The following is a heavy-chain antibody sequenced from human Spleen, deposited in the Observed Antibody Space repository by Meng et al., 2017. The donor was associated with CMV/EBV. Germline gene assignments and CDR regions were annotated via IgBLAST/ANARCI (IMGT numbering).Heavy chain of an antibody. CDR2: IYYSGST. CDR3: ARDRDYYDSSGYYSGYFQH. Sequence: VQMHESGPGLVKPSQTLSLTCTVSGGSISSGDYCWSWIRQPPGKGLEWIGYIYYSGSTYYNPSLKSRVTISVDTSKNQFSLKLSSVTAADTGVYYCARDRDYYDSSGYYSGYFQHWGQGTLVTVSS. CDR1: GGSISSGDYC. V-gene: IGHV4-30-4*08. D-gene: IGHD3-22*01. J-gene: IGHJ1*01.